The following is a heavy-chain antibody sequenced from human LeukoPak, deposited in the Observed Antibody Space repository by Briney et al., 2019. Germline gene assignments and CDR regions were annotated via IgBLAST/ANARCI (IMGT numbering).Heavy chain of an antibody. D-gene: IGHD3-22*01. J-gene: IGHJ4*02. CDR2: IYPGDSDT. V-gene: IGHV5-51*01. CDR1: GYSFTSYW. CDR3: ARHHSGYYYS. Sequence: RGESLKISWQGSGYSFTSYWIGWVRQLPGKGLEWMGIIYPGDSDTRYSPSFQGQVTISADKSISTAYLQWSSLKASDTAMYYCARHHSGYYYSWGQGTLVTVSS.